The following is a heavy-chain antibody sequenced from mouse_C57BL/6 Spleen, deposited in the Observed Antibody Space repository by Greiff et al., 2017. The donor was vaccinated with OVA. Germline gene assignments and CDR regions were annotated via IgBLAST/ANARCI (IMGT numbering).Heavy chain of an antibody. V-gene: IGHV14-4*01. CDR1: GFNIKDDY. D-gene: IGHD1-1*02. CDR3: TTGWNDFDY. Sequence: DVKLVESGAELVRPGASVKLSCTASGFNIKDDYMHWVKQRPEQGLEWIGWIDPENGDTEYASKFQGKATITADTSSNTAYLQLSSLTSEDTAVYYCTTGWNDFDYWGQGTTLTVSS. CDR2: IDPENGDT. J-gene: IGHJ2*01.